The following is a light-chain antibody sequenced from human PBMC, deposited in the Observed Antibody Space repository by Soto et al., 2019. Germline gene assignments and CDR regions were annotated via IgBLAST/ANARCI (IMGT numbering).Light chain of an antibody. Sequence: DIPMTQSPTSLSASVGDRVTITCRASQDIRNFVAWYQQKPGKAPKLLIYAASTLQSGVPSRFSGSGSGTDFTLTINSLQSEDVATYSCQKYSSVPVFGPGTKVEIK. J-gene: IGKJ3*01. V-gene: IGKV1-27*01. CDR1: QDIRNF. CDR2: AAS. CDR3: QKYSSVPV.